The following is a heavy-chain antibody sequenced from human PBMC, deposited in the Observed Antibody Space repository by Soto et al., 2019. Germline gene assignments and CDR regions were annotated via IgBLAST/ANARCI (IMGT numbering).Heavy chain of an antibody. CDR2: IYYSGST. V-gene: IGHV4-31*03. D-gene: IGHD2-2*02. CDR3: ARGVGGYCSSTSCYNSWFDP. J-gene: IGHJ5*02. Sequence: SETLSLTCTVSGGSISSGGCYWIWIRQHPGKVLEWIGYIYYSGSTYYNPSLKSRVTISVDTSKNQFSLKLSSVTAADTAVYYCARGVGGYCSSTSCYNSWFDPWGQGTLVTVSS. CDR1: GGSISSGGCY.